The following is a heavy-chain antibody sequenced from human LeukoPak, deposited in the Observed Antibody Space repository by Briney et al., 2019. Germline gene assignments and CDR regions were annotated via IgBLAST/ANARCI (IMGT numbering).Heavy chain of an antibody. V-gene: IGHV3-11*06. CDR1: GFPFSEYS. Sequence: SGGSLRLSCAASGFPFSEYSMNWVRQAPGKGLEWISYIGISSGNTKYADSVKGRFTVSADNARNSLYLQMNSLRVEDTAVYYRARDHNYAFDNWGQGTLVTVSS. CDR3: ARDHNYAFDN. CDR2: IGISSGNT. D-gene: IGHD1-1*01. J-gene: IGHJ4*02.